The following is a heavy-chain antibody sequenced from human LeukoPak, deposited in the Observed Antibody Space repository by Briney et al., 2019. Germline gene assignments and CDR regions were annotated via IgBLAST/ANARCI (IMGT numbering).Heavy chain of an antibody. CDR2: ISGSGRGGIP. CDR1: GFTFSDYY. CDR3: ARFRNDFWTGYPSDALDI. J-gene: IGHJ3*02. D-gene: IGHD3/OR15-3a*01. V-gene: IGHV3-23*01. Sequence: GGSLRLSCAASGFTFSDYYMSWIRQAPGKGLEWVSSISGSGRGGIPSYAGSVKGRSTISRDNSRNTLYLQLNSLRVEDTALYYCARFRNDFWTGYPSDALDIWGQGTMVTVSS.